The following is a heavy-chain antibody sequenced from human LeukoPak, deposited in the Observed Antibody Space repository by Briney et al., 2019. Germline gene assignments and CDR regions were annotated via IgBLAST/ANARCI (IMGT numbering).Heavy chain of an antibody. CDR2: ISGTGGGT. J-gene: IGHJ6*03. Sequence: GGSLRLSCAASGFTFNSYAMSWVRQAPGKGLEWVSSISGTGGGTFYADSVKGRFTFSRDNSKNTLYLQMNSLRAEDTAVYYCAKGLRSDYYYYMDVWGRGTTVTVSS. CDR3: AKGLRSDYYYYMDV. V-gene: IGHV3-23*01. D-gene: IGHD3-3*01. CDR1: GFTFNSYA.